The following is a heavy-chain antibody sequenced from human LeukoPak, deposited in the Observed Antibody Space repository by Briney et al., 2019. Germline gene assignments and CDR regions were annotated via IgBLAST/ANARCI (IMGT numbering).Heavy chain of an antibody. V-gene: IGHV3-23*01. CDR2: ISGSGGST. CDR3: AKGPDYYDSSGYPD. J-gene: IGHJ4*02. D-gene: IGHD3-22*01. Sequence: PGGSLRLSCAASGFTFSSYGMSWVRQAPGKGLEWISSISGSGGSTYYADSVKGRFTISRDNSKNTLYLQMNSLRAEDTAVYYCAKGPDYYDSSGYPDWGQGTLVTVSS. CDR1: GFTFSSYG.